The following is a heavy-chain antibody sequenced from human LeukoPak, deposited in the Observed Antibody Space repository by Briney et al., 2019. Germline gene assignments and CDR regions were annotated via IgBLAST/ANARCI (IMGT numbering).Heavy chain of an antibody. CDR2: ISAYNGNT. CDR1: GYTFTSYG. D-gene: IGHD3-3*01. V-gene: IGHV1-18*01. CDR3: AREQYDFWSGLTDY. J-gene: IGHJ4*02. Sequence: GASVKVSCKASGYTFTSYGISWVRQAPGQGLEWMGWISAYNGNTNYAQKLQGRVTMTTDTSTSTAYVELRSLRSDDTAVYYCAREQYDFWSGLTDYWGQGTLVTVSS.